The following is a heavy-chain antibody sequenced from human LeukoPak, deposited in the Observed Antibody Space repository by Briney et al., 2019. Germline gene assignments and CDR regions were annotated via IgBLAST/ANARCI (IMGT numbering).Heavy chain of an antibody. CDR3: ARANGVDYYDSSGLSY. Sequence: PGGSLRLSCAASGFTFSSYAMHWVRQAPGKGLEWVAVISYDGSNKYYADSVKGRFTISRDNSKNTLYLQMNSLRAEDTAVYYCARANGVDYYDSSGLSYWGQGTLVTVSS. D-gene: IGHD3-22*01. J-gene: IGHJ4*02. CDR1: GFTFSSYA. V-gene: IGHV3-30-3*01. CDR2: ISYDGSNK.